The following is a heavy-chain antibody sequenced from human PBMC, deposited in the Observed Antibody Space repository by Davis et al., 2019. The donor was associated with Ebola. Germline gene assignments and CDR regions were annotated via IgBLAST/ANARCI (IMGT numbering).Heavy chain of an antibody. CDR2: FSYGDNTH. CDR1: GASISSRSYY. Sequence: SETLSLTCTVSGASISSRSYYWGWIRQPPGKGLEWVGSFSYGDNTHYYNPSLRSRVTISVDTSRNQFSLKLSSATAADTAVYSCARSSGPSDIWGQGAMVTVSS. J-gene: IGHJ3*02. D-gene: IGHD3-10*01. CDR3: ARSSGPSDI. V-gene: IGHV4-39*01.